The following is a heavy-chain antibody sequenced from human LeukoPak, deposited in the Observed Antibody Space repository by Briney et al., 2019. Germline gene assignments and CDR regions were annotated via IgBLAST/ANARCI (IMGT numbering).Heavy chain of an antibody. D-gene: IGHD1-26*01. J-gene: IGHJ5*02. CDR2: IYHSGST. Sequence: SETLSLTCTVSGYSISSGYYWGWIRQPPGKGLEWIGSIYHSGSTYYNPSLKSRVTISVDTSKNQSSLKLSSVTAADTAVYYCARRPQGGSWFDPWGQGTLVTVSS. CDR3: ARRPQGGSWFDP. CDR1: GYSISSGYY. V-gene: IGHV4-38-2*02.